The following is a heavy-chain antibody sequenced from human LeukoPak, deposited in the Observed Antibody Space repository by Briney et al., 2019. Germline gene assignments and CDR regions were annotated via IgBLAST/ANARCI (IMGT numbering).Heavy chain of an antibody. V-gene: IGHV4-34*01. CDR3: ARGYSSGWYRHAFDI. D-gene: IGHD6-19*01. CDR2: INHSGST. Sequence: SETLSPTCAVYGGSFSGYYWSWIRQPPGKGLEWIGEINHSGSTNYNPSLKSRVTISVDTSKNQFSLKLSSVTAADTAVHYCARGYSSGWYRHAFDIWGQGTMVTVSS. J-gene: IGHJ3*02. CDR1: GGSFSGYY.